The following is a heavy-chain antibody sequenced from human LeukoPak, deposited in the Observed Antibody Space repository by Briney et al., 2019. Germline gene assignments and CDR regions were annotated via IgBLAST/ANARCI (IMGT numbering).Heavy chain of an antibody. V-gene: IGHV4-34*01. CDR2: INHSGST. CDR3: ARHEFWQQRPVDY. D-gene: IGHD3/OR15-3a*01. J-gene: IGHJ4*02. Sequence: SETLSLTCSVYGGSFSGYFWSWIRQSPGKGLEWIGEINHSGSTNYNPSLKSRLTMSVDTSKNQFSLKLSSVTAADTAVYYCARHEFWQQRPVDYWGQGALVTVSS. CDR1: GGSFSGYF.